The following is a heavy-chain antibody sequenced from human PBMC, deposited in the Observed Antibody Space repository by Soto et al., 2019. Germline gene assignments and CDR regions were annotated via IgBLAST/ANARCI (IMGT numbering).Heavy chain of an antibody. CDR1: GFTFSSYW. CDR2: IYSDGGRT. Sequence: EVQLVESGGGLVQPGGSLRLSCAASGFTFSSYWMHWVRQPPGKGLVWVSRIYSDGGRTTYADSVEGRFTISRDNAKNTLYLQMNSLSTEDTALYYCARGISGHYGQDYWGRGTLVTVSS. J-gene: IGHJ4*02. V-gene: IGHV3-74*01. CDR3: ARGISGHYGQDY. D-gene: IGHD3-22*01.